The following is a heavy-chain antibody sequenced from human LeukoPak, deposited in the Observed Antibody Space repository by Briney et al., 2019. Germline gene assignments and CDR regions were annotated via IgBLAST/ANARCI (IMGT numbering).Heavy chain of an antibody. D-gene: IGHD2-21*01. V-gene: IGHV3-23*01. CDR3: AQRGGDS. Sequence: GGSLRLSCAASAFTFSTYAMSWVRQAPGKGLEWVSGISNSGGSTYYADSVKGRFTISRDNSKNTLYLQMNSLRAEDTAVYYCAQRGGDSWGQGTLVTVSS. CDR1: AFTFSTYA. J-gene: IGHJ4*02. CDR2: ISNSGGST.